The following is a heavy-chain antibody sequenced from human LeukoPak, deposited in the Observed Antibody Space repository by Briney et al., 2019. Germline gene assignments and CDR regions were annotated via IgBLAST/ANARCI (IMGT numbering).Heavy chain of an antibody. CDR3: AKGSAAGTSSGYNWFDP. D-gene: IGHD6-13*01. Sequence: GGSLRLSCAASGFTYSSYAMSWVRQAPGKGLEWVSTISGRDDSAYYADSVKGRFTISRDNSKNTLYLQMNSLRAEDTAVYYCAKGSAAGTSSGYNWFDPWGQGTLVTVSS. CDR1: GFTYSSYA. CDR2: ISGRDDSA. J-gene: IGHJ5*02. V-gene: IGHV3-23*01.